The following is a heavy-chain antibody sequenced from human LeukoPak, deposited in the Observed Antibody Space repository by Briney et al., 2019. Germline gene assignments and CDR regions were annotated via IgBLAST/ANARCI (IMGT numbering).Heavy chain of an antibody. CDR2: IYYSGST. CDR3: ARTHLGYCSSTSCYTPYNWFDP. Sequence: SETLSLTCTVSGGSISSGGCYWNWIRQHPGKGLEWIGYIYYSGSTYYNPSLKSRVTISVDTSKNQFSLKLSSVTAADTAVYYCARTHLGYCSSTSCYTPYNWFDPWGQGTLVTVSS. CDR1: GGSISSGGCY. J-gene: IGHJ5*02. V-gene: IGHV4-30-4*08. D-gene: IGHD2-2*02.